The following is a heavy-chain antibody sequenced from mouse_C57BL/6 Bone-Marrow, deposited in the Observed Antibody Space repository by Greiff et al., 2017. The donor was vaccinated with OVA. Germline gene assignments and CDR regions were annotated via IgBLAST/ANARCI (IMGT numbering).Heavy chain of an antibody. Sequence: DVKLVESGGGLVKPGGSLKLSCAASGFTFSDYGMHWVRQAPEKGLEWVAYISSGSSTIYYADTVKGRFTISRDNAKNTLFLQMTSLRSEDTAMYYCARRVVTACYFDYWGQGTTLTVSS. CDR3: ARRVVTACYFDY. CDR1: GFTFSDYG. D-gene: IGHD2-2*01. V-gene: IGHV5-17*01. J-gene: IGHJ2*01. CDR2: ISSGSSTI.